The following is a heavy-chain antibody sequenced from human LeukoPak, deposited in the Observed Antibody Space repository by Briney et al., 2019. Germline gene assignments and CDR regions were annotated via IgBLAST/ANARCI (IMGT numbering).Heavy chain of an antibody. Sequence: ASVKVSCKASGYTFTSCGISWVRQAPGQGLEWMGWISAYNGNTNYAQKLQGRVTMTTDTSTSIAYMELRSLRSEDTAVYYCATDRELRYHDAFDIWGQGTMVTVSS. J-gene: IGHJ3*02. V-gene: IGHV1-18*01. CDR1: GYTFTSCG. CDR3: ATDRELRYHDAFDI. CDR2: ISAYNGNT. D-gene: IGHD3-9*01.